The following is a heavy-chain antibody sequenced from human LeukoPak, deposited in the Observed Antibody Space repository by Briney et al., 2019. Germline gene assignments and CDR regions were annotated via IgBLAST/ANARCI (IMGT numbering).Heavy chain of an antibody. Sequence: SETLSLTCAVYGGSFSGYYWSWIRQPPGKGLEWIGEINHSGSTNYNPSLKSRVTMSVDTSKNHFSLKLSSVTAADTAVYYCARGYGSGSYYVYWGQGTLVTVSS. V-gene: IGHV4-34*01. CDR3: ARGYGSGSYYVY. J-gene: IGHJ4*02. CDR2: INHSGST. CDR1: GGSFSGYY. D-gene: IGHD3-10*01.